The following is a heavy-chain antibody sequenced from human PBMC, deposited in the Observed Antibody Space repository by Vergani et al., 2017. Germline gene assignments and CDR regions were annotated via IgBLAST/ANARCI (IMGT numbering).Heavy chain of an antibody. CDR2: IKQDGSEK. CDR1: GFTFSSYW. CDR3: AKDYGSGPPQSLRRLYDIGWFDP. V-gene: IGHV3-7*04. D-gene: IGHD3-10*01. Sequence: EVQLVESGGGLVEPGGSLRLSCAASGFTFSSYWMSWVRQAPGKGLEWVANIKQDGSEKYYVDSVKGRFTISRDNANNLVYLQMSSVRADDTAVYYCAKDYGSGPPQSLRRLYDIGWFDPWGQGTLVTVSS. J-gene: IGHJ5*02.